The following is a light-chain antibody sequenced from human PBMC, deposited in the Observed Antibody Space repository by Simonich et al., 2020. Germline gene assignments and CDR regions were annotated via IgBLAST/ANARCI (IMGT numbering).Light chain of an antibody. CDR1: QSVLYSANNKKY. CDR2: WAS. J-gene: IGKJ2*01. CDR3: QQYYSTLYT. Sequence: DIVMTQSPDSLAVSLGERATINCKSSQSVLYSANNKKYLAWYQQKPEQPPKLLIYWASTRESGVPDRFSGSGSGTDFTLTISSLQAEDVAVYYCQQYYSTLYTFGQGTKLEIK. V-gene: IGKV4-1*01.